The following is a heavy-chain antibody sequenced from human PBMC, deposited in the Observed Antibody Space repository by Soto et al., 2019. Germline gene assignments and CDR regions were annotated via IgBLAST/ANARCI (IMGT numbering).Heavy chain of an antibody. CDR2: ISSSSSTI. CDR3: ARDGCSTSCYLYYYYGMDV. V-gene: IGHV3-48*02. Sequence: GGSLILSCAASGFTFSSYSMNWVRQAPGKGLEWVSYISSSSSTIYYADSVKGRFTISRDNAKNSLYLQMNSLRDEDTAVYYCARDGCSTSCYLYYYYGMDVWGQGTTVTVSS. J-gene: IGHJ6*02. CDR1: GFTFSSYS. D-gene: IGHD2-2*01.